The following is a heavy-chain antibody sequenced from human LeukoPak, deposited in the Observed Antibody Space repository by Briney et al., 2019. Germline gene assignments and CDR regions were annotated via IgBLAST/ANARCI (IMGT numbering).Heavy chain of an antibody. V-gene: IGHV3-23*01. J-gene: IGHJ4*02. Sequence: GGSLRLSCAASGFSFSNYAMTWVRQAPGKGLEWVSGISGSGGTTYYADSVKGRFTISRDNSRNTLYLQMNSLRAEDTAVYYCARGHSSGWFYFDSWGQGTLVAVSS. CDR2: ISGSGGTT. CDR3: ARGHSSGWFYFDS. CDR1: GFSFSNYA. D-gene: IGHD6-19*01.